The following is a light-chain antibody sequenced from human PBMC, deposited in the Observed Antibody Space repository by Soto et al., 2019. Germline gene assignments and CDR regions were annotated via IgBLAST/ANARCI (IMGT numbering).Light chain of an antibody. Sequence: ALSASVGDRVTITCRASQNVNNWLAWYQHKPGKAPQLLIYDASVLETGVPSRFSGSGSGTEFTLAISGLQSDDFATYSCQQYNTYWTFGPGTKVDIK. J-gene: IGKJ1*01. V-gene: IGKV1-5*01. CDR3: QQYNTYWT. CDR1: QNVNNW. CDR2: DAS.